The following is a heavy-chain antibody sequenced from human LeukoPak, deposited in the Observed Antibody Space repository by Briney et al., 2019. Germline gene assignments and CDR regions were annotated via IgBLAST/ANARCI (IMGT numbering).Heavy chain of an antibody. Sequence: GGSLRLSCAASGFTFSSSAMSWVRQAPGKGLEWVSAISNNGGYTYYADSVQGRFTISRDNSKSTLCLQMNGLRAEDTAVYYCAKRLGYCSDGSCYFPYWGQGTLVTVSS. J-gene: IGHJ4*02. D-gene: IGHD2-15*01. CDR3: AKRLGYCSDGSCYFPY. CDR2: ISNNGGYT. CDR1: GFTFSSSA. V-gene: IGHV3-23*01.